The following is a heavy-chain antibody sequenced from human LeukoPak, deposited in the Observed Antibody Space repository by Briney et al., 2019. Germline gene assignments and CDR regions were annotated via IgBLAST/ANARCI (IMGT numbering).Heavy chain of an antibody. V-gene: IGHV4-34*01. CDR2: INHSGST. CDR3: ARDRVGTGVDP. CDR1: GGSFSGYY. D-gene: IGHD1-1*01. Sequence: PSETLSLTCAVYGGSFSGYYWSWIRQPPGKGLEWIGEINHSGSTNYNPSLKSRVTISVDTSKNQFSLKLSSVTAADTAVYYCARDRVGTGVDPWGQGTLVTVSS. J-gene: IGHJ5*02.